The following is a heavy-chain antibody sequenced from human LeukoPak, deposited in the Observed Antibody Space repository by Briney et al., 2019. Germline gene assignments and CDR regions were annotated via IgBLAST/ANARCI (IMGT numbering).Heavy chain of an antibody. J-gene: IGHJ5*02. CDR1: GYTFTGYY. CDR2: INPNSGGT. D-gene: IGHD3-22*01. V-gene: IGHV1-2*06. CDR3: ARDKSTYYDLSFS. Sequence: GASVKVSCKASGYTFTGYYMHWVRQAPGQGLEWMGRINPNSGGTNYAQKFQGRVTMTRDTSISTAYMELSRLRSDDTAVYYCARDKSTYYDLSFSWGQGTLVTVSS.